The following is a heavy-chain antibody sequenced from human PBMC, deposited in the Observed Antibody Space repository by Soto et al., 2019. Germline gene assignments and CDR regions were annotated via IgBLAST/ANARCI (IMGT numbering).Heavy chain of an antibody. CDR1: GYTSITYA. J-gene: IGHJ5*02. CDR3: ARSPSAAADWFDP. D-gene: IGHD6-13*01. Sequence: QVQLVQSGAEVKKSGASVKVSCKASGYTSITYAMHWVRQAPGQRLEWMGWINAGNGNTKYSQKFQGRVTITRDTSASTAYMELSSLRSEDTAVYYCARSPSAAADWFDPWGQGTLVTVSS. CDR2: INAGNGNT. V-gene: IGHV1-3*01.